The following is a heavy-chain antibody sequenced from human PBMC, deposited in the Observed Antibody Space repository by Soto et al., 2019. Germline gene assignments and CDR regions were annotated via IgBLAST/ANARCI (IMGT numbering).Heavy chain of an antibody. Sequence: SETLSLTCTVSGGSISSYYWSWIRQPPGKGLEWIGYIYYSGSTNYNPSLKSRVTISVDTSKNQFSLKLSSVTAADTAVYYCARDRITMVRGVITSPPGDYYYYGMDVWGQGTTVTVSS. V-gene: IGHV4-59*01. CDR3: ARDRITMVRGVITSPPGDYYYYGMDV. J-gene: IGHJ6*02. CDR2: IYYSGST. CDR1: GGSISSYY. D-gene: IGHD3-10*01.